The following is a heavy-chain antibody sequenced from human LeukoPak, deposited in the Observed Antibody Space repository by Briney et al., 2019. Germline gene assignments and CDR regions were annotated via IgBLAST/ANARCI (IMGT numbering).Heavy chain of an antibody. J-gene: IGHJ4*02. CDR2: IYYDGST. CDR1: GGSMTGNY. V-gene: IGHV4-59*01. Sequence: SETLSLTRTVSGGSMTGNYWSWIRQPPGKGLEWIGYIYYDGSTNYNQSLESRVTISVDTSKNQFSLRLTSVTAADTAVYFCARGGWYEDYWGQGTLVTVSS. D-gene: IGHD6-19*01. CDR3: ARGGWYEDY.